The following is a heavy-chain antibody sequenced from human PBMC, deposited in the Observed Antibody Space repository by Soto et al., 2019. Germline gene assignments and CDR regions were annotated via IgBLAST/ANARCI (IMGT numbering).Heavy chain of an antibody. J-gene: IGHJ3*01. CDR1: GDSISIYF. Sequence: PSETLSLTCTVSGDSISIYFWTLIRQPPGKTLEWIGYMFHSGRTNYNPSLTSRVTMSADTCNNQFALTLTSVTAADTAVYYCAKAVKYYDSTADDAFAVWGKGRRVTVSS. V-gene: IGHV4-59*01. CDR2: MFHSGRT. D-gene: IGHD3-16*01. CDR3: AKAVKYYDSTADDAFAV.